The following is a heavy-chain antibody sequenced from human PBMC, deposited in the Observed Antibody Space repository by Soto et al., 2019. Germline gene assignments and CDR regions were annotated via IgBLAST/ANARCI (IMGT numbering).Heavy chain of an antibody. J-gene: IGHJ6*02. D-gene: IGHD3-16*02. V-gene: IGHV4-61*01. Sequence: SETLSLTCTVSGGSVSSGSYYWSWIRQPPGKGLEWIGYIYYSGSTNYNPSLKSRVTISVDTSKNQFSLKLSSVTAADTAVYYCARDEIMIKFGGVIDYYYYGMDVWGQGTTVTVPS. CDR1: GGSVSSGSYY. CDR3: ARDEIMIKFGGVIDYYYYGMDV. CDR2: IYYSGST.